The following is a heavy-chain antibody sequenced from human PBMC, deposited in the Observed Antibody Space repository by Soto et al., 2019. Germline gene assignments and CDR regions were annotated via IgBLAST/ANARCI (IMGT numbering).Heavy chain of an antibody. CDR1: CGSISVYY. J-gene: IGHJ4*02. Sequence: SETLSLTCTVSCGSISVYYLSWIRQPAGKGLEWVGHIYTSGTTNYNPSLKSRVSMSRDTSLNQFSLKLNYVTAADTAVYYCARAAYNYGPFDFWGQGTLVTVSS. V-gene: IGHV4-4*07. CDR2: IYTSGTT. CDR3: ARAAYNYGPFDF. D-gene: IGHD5-18*01.